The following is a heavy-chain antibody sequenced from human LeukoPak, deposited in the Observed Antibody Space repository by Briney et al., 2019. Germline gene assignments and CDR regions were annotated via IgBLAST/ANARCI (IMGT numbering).Heavy chain of an antibody. CDR2: TSDWGGRT. D-gene: IGHD2-15*01. Sequence: GGSLTLSCAASGLTFSRYAMSWVRHAPGKALVWVAATSDWGGRTYYADSVKGRFTITRDKSRNTLDLQMNSLRAEDRAVYDCAKALGYCSGGSCYSRRQNYYYCMDVWGQGTTVSVSS. CDR3: AKALGYCSGGSCYSRRQNYYYCMDV. CDR1: GLTFSRYA. V-gene: IGHV3-23*01. J-gene: IGHJ6*02.